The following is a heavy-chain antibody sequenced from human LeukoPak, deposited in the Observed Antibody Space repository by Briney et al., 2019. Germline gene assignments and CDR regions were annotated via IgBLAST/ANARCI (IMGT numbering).Heavy chain of an antibody. Sequence: GGSLRLSCAASGFTFYNYDMNWVRQAPGEGLEWVSSASSGSDYMYYSDSVRGRFTISRDNAKNSLFLQMDSLRAEDTAVYYCARKSGYTGYDSHYFDSWGQGTLVTVSS. V-gene: IGHV3-21*01. J-gene: IGHJ4*02. CDR2: ASSGSDYM. CDR3: ARKSGYTGYDSHYFDS. D-gene: IGHD5-12*01. CDR1: GFTFYNYD.